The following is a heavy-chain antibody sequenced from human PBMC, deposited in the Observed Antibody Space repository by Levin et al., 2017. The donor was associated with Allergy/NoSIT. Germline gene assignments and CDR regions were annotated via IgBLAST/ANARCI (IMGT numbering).Heavy chain of an antibody. CDR1: GFTVSSNY. CDR2: IYSGGTT. D-gene: IGHD4-11*01. V-gene: IGHV3-53*01. Sequence: GESLKISCAASGFTVSSNYMSWVRQAPGKGLEWVSVIYSGGTTYYADSVKGRFTISRDNSKNTLYLQMNSLRAEDTAVYYCARDRGMDYSNYEFSYWGQGTLVTVSS. CDR3: ARDRGMDYSNYEFSY. J-gene: IGHJ4*02.